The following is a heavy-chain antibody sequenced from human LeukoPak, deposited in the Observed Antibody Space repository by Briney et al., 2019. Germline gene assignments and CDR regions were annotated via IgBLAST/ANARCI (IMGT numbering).Heavy chain of an antibody. Sequence: GGSLRLSCAASGFTFSSYSMNWVRQAPGKGLEWVSSISSSSSYIYYADSVKGRFTISRDNAKNSLYLQMNSLRAEDTAVYYCARVREGSSWYFDYWGQGTLVTVSS. CDR3: ARVREGSSWYFDY. CDR2: ISSSSSYI. CDR1: GFTFSSYS. V-gene: IGHV3-21*01. J-gene: IGHJ4*02. D-gene: IGHD6-13*01.